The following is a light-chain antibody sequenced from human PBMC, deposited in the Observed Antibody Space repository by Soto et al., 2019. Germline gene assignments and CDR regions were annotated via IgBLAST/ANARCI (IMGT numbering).Light chain of an antibody. CDR1: QSINNW. V-gene: IGKV1-5*03. J-gene: IGKJ4*01. CDR3: QQYDSYPFT. CDR2: KAS. Sequence: DIQMTQSPSTLSASEGDRVTITCRASQSINNWLAWYQQKPGKAPKLLISKASNLKSGVPSRFSGTGSGTEFTLTISSRQPDDFASYYCQQYDSYPFTFGGGTKVEI.